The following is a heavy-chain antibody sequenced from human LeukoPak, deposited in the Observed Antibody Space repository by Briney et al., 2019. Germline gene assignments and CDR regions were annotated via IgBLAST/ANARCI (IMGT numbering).Heavy chain of an antibody. J-gene: IGHJ4*02. V-gene: IGHV3-23*01. D-gene: IGHD6-19*01. CDR2: ISGSGGST. CDR1: GFTFSSYA. Sequence: GGSLRLSCAASGFTFSSYAMSWVRQAPGKGLEWVSAISGSGGSTYYADSVKGRFTISRDSSKNTLYLQMNSLRAEDTAVYYCAKTTSLSIAVAGPSDYWGQGTLVTVSS. CDR3: AKTTSLSIAVAGPSDY.